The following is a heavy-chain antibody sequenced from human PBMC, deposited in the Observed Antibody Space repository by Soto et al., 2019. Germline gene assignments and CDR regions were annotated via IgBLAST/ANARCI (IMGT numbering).Heavy chain of an antibody. Sequence: SQTLSLTCAISGDSVSSNSAAWNWIRQSPSRGLEWLGRTYYRSKWYNEYAVSVKSRITINPDTSKNQFSLQLNSVTPEDTAVYYCARGVGAARRYYYYYMDVWGKGTTVTVSS. CDR1: GDSVSSNSAA. V-gene: IGHV6-1*01. D-gene: IGHD6-6*01. CDR2: TYYRSKWYN. J-gene: IGHJ6*03. CDR3: ARGVGAARRYYYYYMDV.